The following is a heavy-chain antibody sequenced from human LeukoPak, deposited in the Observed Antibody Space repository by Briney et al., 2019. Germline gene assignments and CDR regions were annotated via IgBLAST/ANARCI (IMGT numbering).Heavy chain of an antibody. D-gene: IGHD3-22*01. Sequence: GGSLRLSCAASGFTFSSYEMNWVRQAPGRGLDWVSSISSSSSYIYYADSVKGRFTISRDNAKNSLYLQMNSLRAEDTAVYYCARDLLGYNYHCMDVWGKGTTVTVSS. CDR1: GFTFSSYE. CDR3: ARDLLGYNYHCMDV. J-gene: IGHJ6*03. CDR2: ISSSSSYI. V-gene: IGHV3-21*01.